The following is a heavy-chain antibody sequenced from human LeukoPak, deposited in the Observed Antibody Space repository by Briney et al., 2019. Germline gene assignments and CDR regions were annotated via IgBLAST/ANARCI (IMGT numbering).Heavy chain of an antibody. CDR1: GGSISTYY. D-gene: IGHD6-13*01. V-gene: IGHV4-59*08. J-gene: IGHJ4*02. CDR2: IHYSGAI. CDR3: AGSREIAAAGNGI. Sequence: PSETLSLTCTVSGGSISTYYWSWIRQPPGKGLDWIAHIHYSGAIKYNPSLKSRVSMSVDTSKNQFSLRLSSVTAADTAVYYCAGSREIAAAGNGIWGQGTLVTVSS.